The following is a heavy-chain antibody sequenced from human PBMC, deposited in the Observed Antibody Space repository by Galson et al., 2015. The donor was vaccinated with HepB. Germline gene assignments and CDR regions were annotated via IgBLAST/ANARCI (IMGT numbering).Heavy chain of an antibody. V-gene: IGHV3-15*01. J-gene: IGHJ5*02. CDR1: GFPFNNAW. D-gene: IGHD2-8*02. CDR2: IKSKTDGETT. CDR3: TTDVYYSTYWSRLDP. Sequence: SCAASGFPFNNAWMTWVRQAPGMGLEWVGRIKSKTDGETTDYAAPVKGKFTISRDDSKNRLYLQMNSLKTEDTAVYYCTTDVYYSTYWSRLDPWGQGTLVTVSS.